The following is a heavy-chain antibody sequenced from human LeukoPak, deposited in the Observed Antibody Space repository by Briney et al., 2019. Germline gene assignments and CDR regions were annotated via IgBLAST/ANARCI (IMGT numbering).Heavy chain of an antibody. CDR2: ISASGGNT. D-gene: IGHD6-13*01. CDR3: AKDGRVEQQLYYFDY. J-gene: IGHJ4*02. V-gene: IGHV3-23*01. Sequence: GGSLRLSCVASGFTFSSYAMSWVRQAPGKGLEWVSTISASGGNTFYADSVKGRFTISRDNSKNTLHLQMNSLRAEDTAVYYCAKDGRVEQQLYYFDYWGQGALVTVSS. CDR1: GFTFSSYA.